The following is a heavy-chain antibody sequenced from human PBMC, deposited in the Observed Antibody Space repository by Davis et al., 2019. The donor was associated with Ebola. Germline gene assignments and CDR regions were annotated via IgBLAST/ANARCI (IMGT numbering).Heavy chain of an antibody. Sequence: HSQTLSLTCAISGDSVSTAGWNWIRHSPSRGLEWLGRTYYKSKWYNDYAASVKSRITINPDTSKNQFSLQLNSVTPEDTAVYYCVRGWGRTGMGVWGQGTTVIVSS. J-gene: IGHJ6*02. CDR1: GDSVSTAG. D-gene: IGHD1-26*01. V-gene: IGHV6-1*01. CDR3: VRGWGRTGMGV. CDR2: TYYKSKWYN.